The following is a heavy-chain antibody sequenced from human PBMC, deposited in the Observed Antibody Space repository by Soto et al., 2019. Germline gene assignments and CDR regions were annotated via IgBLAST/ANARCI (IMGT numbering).Heavy chain of an antibody. CDR2: FDPEDGET. CDR1: GYTLTELS. V-gene: IGHV1-24*01. J-gene: IGHJ5*02. CDR3: ATPRPYCSSTSCYSFDP. D-gene: IGHD2-2*01. Sequence: GASVKVSCKVSGYTLTELSMHWVRQAPGKGLEWMGGFDPEDGETIYAQKFQGRVTMTEDTSTDTAYMELSSLRSEDTAVYYCATPRPYCSSTSCYSFDPWGQGTLVTVSS.